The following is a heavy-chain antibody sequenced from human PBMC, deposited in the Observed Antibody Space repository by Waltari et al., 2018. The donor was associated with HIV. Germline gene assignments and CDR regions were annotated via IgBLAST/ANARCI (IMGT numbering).Heavy chain of an antibody. J-gene: IGHJ5*02. CDR1: GFTFDDYA. CDR3: ARGPMYNWFDP. Sequence: EVQLVESGGGLVQPGRSLRLSCAASGFTFDDYAMHWVRQAPGKGREWVSSISWNSVRINYADSVRGRFTVSRDNDKNYLYLQMNSLRPDDTAFYYCARGPMYNWFDPWGQGSLVTVSS. CDR2: ISWNSVRI. D-gene: IGHD3-10*01. V-gene: IGHV3-9*01.